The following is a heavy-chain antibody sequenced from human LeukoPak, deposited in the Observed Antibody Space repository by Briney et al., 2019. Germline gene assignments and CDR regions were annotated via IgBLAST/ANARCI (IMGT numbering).Heavy chain of an antibody. CDR3: AREAPRDRGPPSYYFDY. CDR1: GDSVSSNSAA. V-gene: IGHV6-1*01. D-gene: IGHD3-10*01. J-gene: IGHJ4*02. Sequence: SQTLSLTCAISGDSVSSNSAAWNWIRQSPSRGLEWLGRTYYRSKWYNDYAVSVKSRITINPDTSKNQFSLQLNSVTPEDTAVYYCAREAPRDRGPPSYYFDYWGQGTLVTVSS. CDR2: TYYRSKWYN.